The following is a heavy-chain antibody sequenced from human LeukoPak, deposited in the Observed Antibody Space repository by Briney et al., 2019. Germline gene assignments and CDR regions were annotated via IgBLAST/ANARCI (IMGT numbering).Heavy chain of an antibody. Sequence: PGGSLRLSCAASGFTFSSYAMSWVRQAPGKGLEWVANIKQDGSEKYYVDSVKGRFTISRDNAKNSLYLQMNSLRAEDTAVYYCARVVNHAFDIWGQGTMVTVSS. V-gene: IGHV3-7*01. D-gene: IGHD4-23*01. CDR1: GFTFSSYA. CDR3: ARVVNHAFDI. CDR2: IKQDGSEK. J-gene: IGHJ3*02.